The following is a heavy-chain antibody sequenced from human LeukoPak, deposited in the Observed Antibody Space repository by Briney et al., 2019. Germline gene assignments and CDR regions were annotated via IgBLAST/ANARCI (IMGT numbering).Heavy chain of an antibody. CDR2: ISGSGGST. CDR1: GFTFSSYA. Sequence: SGGSLRLSCAASGFTFSSYAMSRVRQAPGKGLEWVSAISGSGGSTYHADSVKGRFTISRDNSKNTLYLQMNSLSAEDTAVYYCAKGTNWNFRSGSWFDPWGQGTLVTVSS. J-gene: IGHJ5*02. V-gene: IGHV3-23*01. D-gene: IGHD1-7*01. CDR3: AKGTNWNFRSGSWFDP.